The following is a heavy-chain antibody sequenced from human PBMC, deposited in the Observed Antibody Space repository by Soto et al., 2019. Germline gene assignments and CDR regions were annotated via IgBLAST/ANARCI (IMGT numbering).Heavy chain of an antibody. CDR1: GFSFHTFW. J-gene: IGHJ4*02. D-gene: IGHD3-9*01. CDR3: VRDDCRLVPSL. V-gene: IGHV3-7*01. Sequence: EVQLVESGGGLVKPGGSLRLSCAASGFSFHTFWMSWVRQAPGKGLEWVANIIQDGSKSYYADAETGRFTISRENAKNAVFLQVTSMSGDETSVAYCVRDDCRLVPSLWGQGSLVTVSS. CDR2: IIQDGSKS.